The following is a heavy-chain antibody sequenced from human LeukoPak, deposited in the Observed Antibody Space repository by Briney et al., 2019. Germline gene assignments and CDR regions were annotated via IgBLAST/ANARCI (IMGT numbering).Heavy chain of an antibody. V-gene: IGHV4-61*02. CDR1: GDSISSGSYY. CDR2: IYTSGST. CDR3: ARLRIAASMYYFDY. Sequence: PSETLSLTCTVSGDSISSGSYYWSWIRQPAGKGLEWIGRIYTSGSTNYNPSLKSRVTISVDTSKNQFSLKLSSVTAADTAVYYCARLRIAASMYYFDYWGQGTLVTVSS. J-gene: IGHJ4*02. D-gene: IGHD6-13*01.